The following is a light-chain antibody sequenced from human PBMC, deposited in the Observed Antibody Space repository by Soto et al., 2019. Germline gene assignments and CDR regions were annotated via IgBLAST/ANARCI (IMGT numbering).Light chain of an antibody. CDR2: AAS. CDR3: QQSYSTPIT. Sequence: DIQMTQSPSSLSASVGDRVTITCRASQSISSYLNWYQQKPGKAPKLLIYAASSLQSGVPSRFSCSGAGTDFTLTISSPQPEDFATYYWQQSYSTPITFGPGPKVDIK. J-gene: IGKJ3*01. V-gene: IGKV1-39*01. CDR1: QSISSY.